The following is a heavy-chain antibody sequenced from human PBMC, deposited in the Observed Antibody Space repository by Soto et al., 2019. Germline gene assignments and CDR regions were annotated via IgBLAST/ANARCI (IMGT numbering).Heavy chain of an antibody. Sequence: QVTLKESGPVLVKPTETLTLTCTVSGFSLSSARMSVSWIRQPPGKALEWRAHIFSSDAKAYSASLKSRLTISKDTSKSQVVLTMTNMNPVDTATYYCTRIRGWGWLGPNDYWGQGTLVTVSS. V-gene: IGHV2-26*01. J-gene: IGHJ4*02. D-gene: IGHD3-10*01. CDR3: TRIRGWGWLGPNDY. CDR2: IFSSDAK. CDR1: GFSLSSARMS.